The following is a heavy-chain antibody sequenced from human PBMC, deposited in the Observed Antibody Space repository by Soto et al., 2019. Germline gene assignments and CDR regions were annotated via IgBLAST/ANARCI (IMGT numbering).Heavy chain of an antibody. CDR2: IYPGDSDT. D-gene: IGHD2-2*02. J-gene: IGHJ4*02. CDR1: GYTFSAYW. V-gene: IGHV5-51*01. Sequence: GESLKISCKASGYTFSAYWIGWVRQMPGKGLEWMGIIYPGDSDTRYSPSFRGQVTISADKSISTAYLQWSSLKASDTAMYYCATGGYCSSTSCYNFFDYWGQGTLVTVSS. CDR3: ATGGYCSSTSCYNFFDY.